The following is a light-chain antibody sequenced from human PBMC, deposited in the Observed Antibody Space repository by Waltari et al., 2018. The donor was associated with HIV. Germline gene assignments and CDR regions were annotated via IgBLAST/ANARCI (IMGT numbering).Light chain of an antibody. CDR3: QQSSDIPWT. V-gene: IGKV1-39*01. CDR2: GAS. Sequence: DIKMTQSPSSLSASVGDRVTITCRATEGIRTSLNWYRQKPGKVPELLIYGASTLQSGAPSRFSGSGSGTDFTLTISSLQPEDFVTYYCQQSSDIPWTFGQGTTVEIK. J-gene: IGKJ1*01. CDR1: EGIRTS.